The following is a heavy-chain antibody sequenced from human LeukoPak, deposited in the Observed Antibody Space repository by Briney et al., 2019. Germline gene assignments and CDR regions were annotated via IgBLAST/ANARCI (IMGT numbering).Heavy chain of an antibody. V-gene: IGHV1-2*04. J-gene: IGHJ2*01. CDR2: INPNSGGT. D-gene: IGHD2-21*01. Sequence: ASVKVSCKASGYTFTGYYMHWVRQAPGQGLEWMGWINPNSGGTNYAQKFQGWVTMTRDTSISTAYMELSRLRSDDTAVYYCAKGFSYSFWRYFDLWGRGTLVTVSS. CDR3: AKGFSYSFWRYFDL. CDR1: GYTFTGYY.